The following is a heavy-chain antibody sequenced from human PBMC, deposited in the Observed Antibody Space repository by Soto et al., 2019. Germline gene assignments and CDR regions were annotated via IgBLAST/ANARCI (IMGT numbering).Heavy chain of an antibody. D-gene: IGHD6-13*01. CDR2: ISNDGSTQ. CDR3: AKSRMGSSWYEGGS. J-gene: IGHJ5*02. Sequence: QVELVESGGGVVQPGRSLRLSCAASGFPFSSSGMQWVRQAPGKGLEWVAVISNDGSTQNYAESVKGRFTISRDNSKNTLYLEVDSLRPEITALYFCAKSRMGSSWYEGGSWGQGTLVRVSS. V-gene: IGHV3-30*18. CDR1: GFPFSSSG.